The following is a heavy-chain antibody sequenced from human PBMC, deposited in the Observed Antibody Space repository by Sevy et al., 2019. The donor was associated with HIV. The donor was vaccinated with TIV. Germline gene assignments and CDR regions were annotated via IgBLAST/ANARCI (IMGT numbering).Heavy chain of an antibody. CDR3: ATSRSGYFDSSGHYIY. Sequence: GESLKISCQGSGYSFTSHWIAWVRHMPGNGLEWMGIIFPDDSDTRYSPSFQGQVTFSADKSINTAYLQWSSLKASDTAMYYCATSRSGYFDSSGHYIYWGQRTLVTVSS. CDR1: GYSFTSHW. V-gene: IGHV5-51*01. D-gene: IGHD3-22*01. J-gene: IGHJ4*02. CDR2: IFPDDSDT.